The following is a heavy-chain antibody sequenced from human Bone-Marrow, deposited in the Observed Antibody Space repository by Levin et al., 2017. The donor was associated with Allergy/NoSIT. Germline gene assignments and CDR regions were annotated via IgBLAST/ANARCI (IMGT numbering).Heavy chain of an antibody. CDR3: AKEKYDYLSAGDGLDV. CDR2: RSSDGRNE. Sequence: PGESLKISCAASGFTFSSYGMHWIRQAPGKGLEWVAMRSSDGRNEFYADSVRGRFSISKDNLKNTVDLQMHSLRGDDTATYYCAKEKYDYLSAGDGLDVWGQGTTVTVSS. J-gene: IGHJ6*02. V-gene: IGHV3-30*18. D-gene: IGHD3-10*01. CDR1: GFTFSSYG.